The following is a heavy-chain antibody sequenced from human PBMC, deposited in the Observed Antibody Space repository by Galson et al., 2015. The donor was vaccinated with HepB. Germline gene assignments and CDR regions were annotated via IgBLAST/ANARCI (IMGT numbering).Heavy chain of an antibody. CDR1: GFTFSRHW. CDR2: INSDGRST. V-gene: IGHV3-74*03. Sequence: SLRLSCAASGFTFSRHWMHWVRQAPGKGLVWVSRINSDGRSTTYAESVKDRFTISRDNAKNTLYLQLNSLRAGDTAVYYCARDNSSTWYDYWGQGTRVTVSS. D-gene: IGHD6-13*01. CDR3: ARDNSSTWYDY. J-gene: IGHJ4*02.